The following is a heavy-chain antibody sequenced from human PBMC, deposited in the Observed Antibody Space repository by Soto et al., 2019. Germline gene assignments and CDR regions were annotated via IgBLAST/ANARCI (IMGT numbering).Heavy chain of an antibody. J-gene: IGHJ4*02. Sequence: EVQLLESGGDLKQPGGSLRLSCVASGLTFGSRAMSWVRQAPGEGLQWVSTITDTGGDATYADSVRGRFVISRDNSKKTLYLQMTSLTAEDSAMYFCARGSTDSYPGSRIFDFWGRGTLVTVSS. CDR3: ARGSTDSYPGSRIFDF. CDR1: GLTFGSRA. CDR2: ITDTGGDA. V-gene: IGHV3-23*01. D-gene: IGHD3-10*01.